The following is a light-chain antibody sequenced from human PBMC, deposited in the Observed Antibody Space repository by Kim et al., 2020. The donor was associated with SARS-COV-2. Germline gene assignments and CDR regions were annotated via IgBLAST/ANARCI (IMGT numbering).Light chain of an antibody. Sequence: QSALTQPPSASGSPGQSVTISCTGSSSDIGGYNYVSWYQQHPGKAPKLIIYGVTQRPSGVPDRFSGSKSGNTASLTVSGLQAEDEADYYCGSFAGSKDLLFGGGTQLTVL. V-gene: IGLV2-8*01. CDR1: SSDIGGYNY. J-gene: IGLJ2*01. CDR2: GVT. CDR3: GSFAGSKDLL.